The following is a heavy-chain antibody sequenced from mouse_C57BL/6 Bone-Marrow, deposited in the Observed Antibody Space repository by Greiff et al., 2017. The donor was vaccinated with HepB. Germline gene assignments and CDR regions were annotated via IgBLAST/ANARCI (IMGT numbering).Heavy chain of an antibody. CDR3: ARDRSRAY. V-gene: IGHV3-6*01. CDR2: ISYDGSN. J-gene: IGHJ3*01. CDR1: GYSITSGYY. Sequence: EVKLVESGPGLVKPSQSLSLTCSVTGYSITSGYYWNWIRQFPGNKLEWMGYISYDGSNNYNPSLKNRISITRDTSKNQFFLKLNSVTTEDTATYYCARDRSRAYWGQGTLVTVSA. D-gene: IGHD2-14*01.